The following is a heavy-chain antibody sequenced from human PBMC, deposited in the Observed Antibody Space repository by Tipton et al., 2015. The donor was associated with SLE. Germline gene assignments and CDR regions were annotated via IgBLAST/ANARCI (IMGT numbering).Heavy chain of an antibody. CDR2: INDDGSEG. Sequence: VQLVQSGGGMVQPGRSLRLSCAASGFTFSSYWMTWVRLAPGKGLEWVASINDDGSEGYYVDSLKGRFSISRDNAKNSLYLQMNSLREEDTAFYYCVRDVTPLGIVVVTSSSFDHWGQGTLVTVSS. CDR3: VRDVTPLGIVVVTSSSFDH. J-gene: IGHJ4*02. V-gene: IGHV3-7*03. D-gene: IGHD3-22*01. CDR1: GFTFSSYW.